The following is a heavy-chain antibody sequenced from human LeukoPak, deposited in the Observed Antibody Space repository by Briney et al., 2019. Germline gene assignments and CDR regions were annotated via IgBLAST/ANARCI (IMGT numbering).Heavy chain of an antibody. CDR3: AVIDSNGWQVGLDY. CDR2: INQDGSVK. V-gene: IGHV3-7*01. Sequence: PGGSLRLSCVASAFSFRTYWMNWDRQAPGKGLEWVANINQDGSVKHYLDSVKGRFTISRDNAKNSLYLQMNSLRADDTAVYYCAVIDSNGWQVGLDYWGQGTQVTVSS. CDR1: AFSFRTYW. J-gene: IGHJ4*02. D-gene: IGHD6-19*01.